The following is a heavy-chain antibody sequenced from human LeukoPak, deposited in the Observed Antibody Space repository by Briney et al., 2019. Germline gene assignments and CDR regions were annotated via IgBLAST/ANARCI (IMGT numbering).Heavy chain of an antibody. D-gene: IGHD6-13*01. CDR1: GFTFSSYA. CDR2: ISGSAGST. J-gene: IGHJ5*02. Sequence: GGSLRLSCAASGFTFSSYAMSWVRQAPGKGLEWVSAISGSAGSTYYADSVKGRFTISRDNSKNTLYLQMNSLRAEDTAVYYCAKFKESAAFLLLGRSWFDPWGQGTLVTVSS. V-gene: IGHV3-23*01. CDR3: AKFKESAAFLLLGRSWFDP.